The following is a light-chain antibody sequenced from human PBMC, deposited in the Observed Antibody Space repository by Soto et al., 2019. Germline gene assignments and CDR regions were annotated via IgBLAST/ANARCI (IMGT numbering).Light chain of an antibody. Sequence: EIVGTQSPANLCGSPVERVTISCRASQSVSSSLAWYQQRPGQAPSLLIYDTSTRAPGIAARFSGSAAGKEFSLTVNRLLSEGVGVYYWQQYVHWPPGTLGQRTGLEIK. CDR2: DTS. CDR1: QSVSSS. V-gene: IGKV3-15*01. CDR3: QQYVHWPPGT. J-gene: IGKJ1*01.